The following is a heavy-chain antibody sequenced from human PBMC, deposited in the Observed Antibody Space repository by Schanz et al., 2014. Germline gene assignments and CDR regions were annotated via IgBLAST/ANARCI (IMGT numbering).Heavy chain of an antibody. CDR2: INPIDGST. CDR3: ASGSFSNSGCFEAFDV. Sequence: QVQLVQSGAEVEKPGASVTVSCKASGYMYTSHFLHWVRQAPGQGFEWIGLINPIDGSTTYSLSFPGRIPMTRATSATVCFIDPCSLRSEDSAVYFCASGSFSNSGCFEAFDVWCQGTMVSVSS. D-gene: IGHD2-2*01. V-gene: IGHV1-46*01. CDR1: GYMYTSHF. J-gene: IGHJ3*01.